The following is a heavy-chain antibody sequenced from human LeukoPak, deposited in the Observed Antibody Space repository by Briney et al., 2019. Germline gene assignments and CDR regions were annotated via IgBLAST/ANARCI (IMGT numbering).Heavy chain of an antibody. J-gene: IGHJ4*02. Sequence: ASVKVSCKASGYTFTSYAMHWVRQAPGQRLEWMGWINAGSGNTKYSQKFQGRVTITRDTSASTAYMELSSLRSEVTAVYYCATIAAAGNFDYWGQGTLVTVSS. CDR1: GYTFTSYA. CDR2: INAGSGNT. V-gene: IGHV1-3*01. CDR3: ATIAAAGNFDY. D-gene: IGHD6-13*01.